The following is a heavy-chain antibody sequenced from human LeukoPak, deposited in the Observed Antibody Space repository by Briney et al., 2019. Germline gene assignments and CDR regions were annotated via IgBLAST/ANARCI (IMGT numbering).Heavy chain of an antibody. CDR3: ATEVGATTSFDY. V-gene: IGHV1-69*13. Sequence: SVTVSCKASGGTFSSYAISWVRQAPGQGLEWMGGIIPIFGTANYAQKFQGRVTITADESTSTAYMELSSLRSEDTAVYYCATEVGATTSFDYWGQGTLVTVSS. CDR2: IIPIFGTA. J-gene: IGHJ4*02. D-gene: IGHD1-26*01. CDR1: GGTFSSYA.